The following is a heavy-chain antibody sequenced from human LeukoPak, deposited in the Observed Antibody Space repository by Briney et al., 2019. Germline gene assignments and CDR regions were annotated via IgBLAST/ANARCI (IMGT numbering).Heavy chain of an antibody. Sequence: PGGSLRLSCAASGFTFSSYWVSWVRQAPGKGLEWVANIKQDGSEKYYVDSVKGRFTISRDNSKNTLYLQMNSLRAEDTAVYYCAKEQVGSGLDYWGQGTLVTVSS. D-gene: IGHD1-26*01. CDR3: AKEQVGSGLDY. CDR1: GFTFSSYW. V-gene: IGHV3-7*01. J-gene: IGHJ4*02. CDR2: IKQDGSEK.